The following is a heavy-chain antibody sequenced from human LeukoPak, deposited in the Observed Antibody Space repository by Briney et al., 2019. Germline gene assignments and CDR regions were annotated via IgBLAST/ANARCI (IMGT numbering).Heavy chain of an antibody. Sequence: GGSLRLSCAASGFTVSSNYMSWVRQAPGKGLEWVSVIYSGGTTYYADSVKGRFTISRDNYKNTLYLQMNSLIAGDTAVYYCAKGGGIHVSFDYWGQGTLVTVSS. D-gene: IGHD3-10*01. J-gene: IGHJ4*02. CDR3: AKGGGIHVSFDY. V-gene: IGHV3-66*01. CDR1: GFTVSSNY. CDR2: IYSGGTT.